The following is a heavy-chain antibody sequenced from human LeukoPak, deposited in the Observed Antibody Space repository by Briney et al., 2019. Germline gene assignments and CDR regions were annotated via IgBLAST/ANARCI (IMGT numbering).Heavy chain of an antibody. CDR1: GGSISSGGYS. CDR2: IYHSGST. Sequence: SQTLSLTCAVSGGSISSGGYSWSWIRQPPGKGLEWIGYIYHSGSTYYNPSLKSRVTISVDRSKNQFSLKLSSVTAADTAVYYCARDMTDWWFDPWGQGTLVTVSS. D-gene: IGHD3-9*01. J-gene: IGHJ5*02. V-gene: IGHV4-30-2*01. CDR3: ARDMTDWWFDP.